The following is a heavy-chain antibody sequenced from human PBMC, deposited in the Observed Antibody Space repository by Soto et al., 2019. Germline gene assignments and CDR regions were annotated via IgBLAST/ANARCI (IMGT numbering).Heavy chain of an antibody. D-gene: IGHD3-16*01. CDR3: AGDGGGGGRPFDY. J-gene: IGHJ4*02. CDR2: IYSGGST. CDR1: GFTVSSNY. V-gene: IGHV3-53*01. Sequence: EVQLVESGGGLIQPGGSLRLSCAASGFTVSSNYMSWVRQAPGKGLEWVSVIYSGGSTYYADSVKGRFTISRDNSKNALYLKMNSRGAEDAAVFYCAGDGGGGGRPFDYWGQGTLVTVSS.